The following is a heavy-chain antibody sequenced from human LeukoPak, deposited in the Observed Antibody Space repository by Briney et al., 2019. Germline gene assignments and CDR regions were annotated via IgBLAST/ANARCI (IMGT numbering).Heavy chain of an antibody. CDR2: IKSKTDGGTT. D-gene: IGHD3-22*01. CDR1: GFTFSNAW. J-gene: IGHJ4*02. V-gene: IGHV3-15*01. Sequence: GGSLRLSCAASGFTFSNAWMSWVRQAPGKGLEWVGRIKSKTDGGTTDYAAPVKDRFTISRDDSKNTLYLQMNSLKTEDTAVYYCTRGPHYYDSSGYYGPGGGYWGQGTLVTVSS. CDR3: TRGPHYYDSSGYYGPGGGY.